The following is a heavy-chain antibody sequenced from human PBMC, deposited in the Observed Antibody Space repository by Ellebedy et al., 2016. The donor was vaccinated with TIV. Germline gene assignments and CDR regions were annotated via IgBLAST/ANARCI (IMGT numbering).Heavy chain of an antibody. J-gene: IGHJ4*02. V-gene: IGHV3-53*01. D-gene: IGHD2-15*01. CDR2: IYSGGST. Sequence: GESLKISCAVSGFTVSSNYMSWVRQAPGKGLEWVSVIYSGGSTYYADSMKGRFTISRDNSKNTLYLQMNSLRAEDTAVYYCARAQDSWGQGTLVTVSS. CDR1: GFTVSSNY. CDR3: ARAQDS.